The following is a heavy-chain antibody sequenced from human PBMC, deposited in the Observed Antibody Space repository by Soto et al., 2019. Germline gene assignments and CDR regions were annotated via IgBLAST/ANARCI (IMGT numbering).Heavy chain of an antibody. Sequence: GPSVKVSCKASGGTFSSYAISWVRQAPGQGLEWMGGIIPIFGTANYAQKFRGRVTITADESTSTAYMELSSLRSEDTAVYYCARGVGWELRHFDYWGQATLVTVSS. J-gene: IGHJ4*02. CDR2: IIPIFGTA. D-gene: IGHD1-26*01. V-gene: IGHV1-69*13. CDR1: GGTFSSYA. CDR3: ARGVGWELRHFDY.